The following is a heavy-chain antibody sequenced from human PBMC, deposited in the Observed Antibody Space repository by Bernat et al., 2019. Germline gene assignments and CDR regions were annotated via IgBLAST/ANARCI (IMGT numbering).Heavy chain of an antibody. CDR2: ISSSSSYI. CDR3: ARAPYSYGRGDY. Sequence: EVQLVESGGGLVKPGGSLRLSCAASGFTFSSYSMNGVRQAPGKGLEWVSSISSSSSYIYYADSVKGRFTISRDNAKNSLYLQMNSLRAEDTAVYYCARAPYSYGRGDYWGQGTLVTVSS. CDR1: GFTFSSYS. D-gene: IGHD5-18*01. J-gene: IGHJ4*02. V-gene: IGHV3-21*01.